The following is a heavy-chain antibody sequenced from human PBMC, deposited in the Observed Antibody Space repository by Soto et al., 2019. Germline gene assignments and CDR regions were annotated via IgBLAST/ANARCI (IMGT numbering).Heavy chain of an antibody. D-gene: IGHD3-22*01. Sequence: GGSLRLSCVASGITFTNYWMHWVRQVPGKGLVWVARVDSDGRGTSYADFVKGRSTISRDNAKNSLYLQMNSLRAEDTAVYYCARFYYDSSGYLPSPYYYYYGMDVWGQGTTVTVSS. CDR1: GITFTNYW. CDR3: ARFYYDSSGYLPSPYYYYYGMDV. CDR2: VDSDGRGT. V-gene: IGHV3-74*01. J-gene: IGHJ6*02.